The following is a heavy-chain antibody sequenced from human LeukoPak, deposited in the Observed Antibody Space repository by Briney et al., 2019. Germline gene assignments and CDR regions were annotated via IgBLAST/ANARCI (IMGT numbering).Heavy chain of an antibody. CDR2: ISGSGGST. CDR3: AKVVGWELLS. CDR1: GFTSSSYA. V-gene: IGHV3-23*01. Sequence: PGGSLRLYCAASGFTSSSYAMRWVRQAPGKGLEWVSAISGSGGSTYYADSVKGRFTISRDNSKNTLYLQMNSLRAEDTAVDYCAKVVGWELLSWGQGTLVTVSS. J-gene: IGHJ4*02. D-gene: IGHD1-26*01.